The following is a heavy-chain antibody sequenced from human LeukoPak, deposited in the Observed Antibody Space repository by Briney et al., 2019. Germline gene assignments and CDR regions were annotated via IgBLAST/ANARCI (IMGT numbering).Heavy chain of an antibody. CDR2: INVNRGGT. CDR1: GYTFTRYY. J-gene: IGHJ6*03. V-gene: IGHV1-2*06. CDR3: PIGYCSGGSCYSYVYNYYYYMAV. Sequence: ASVKVSFTASGYTFTRYYMYLVREAPGQGLEWMGRINVNRGGTNYAQKFPGRVNITRDTAISRAYTEQGRLRSDDTALEYCPIGYCSGGSCYSYVYNYYYYMAVWGKGTTVTVSS. D-gene: IGHD2-15*01.